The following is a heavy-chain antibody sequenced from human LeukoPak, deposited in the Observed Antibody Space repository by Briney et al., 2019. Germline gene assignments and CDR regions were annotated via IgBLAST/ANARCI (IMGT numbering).Heavy chain of an antibody. D-gene: IGHD3-22*01. CDR2: INHSGRT. V-gene: IGHV4-34*01. J-gene: IGHJ4*02. Sequence: SETLSLTCAVNGGSFSGYYWTWIRQPPGKGLEWIGEINHSGRTKCTPSLESRVTISGDTSKKQFSLKLSYVTAADTAVYCCARGPPYDYDSSGYYRFDYWGQGILVTVSA. CDR1: GGSFSGYY. CDR3: ARGPPYDYDSSGYYRFDY.